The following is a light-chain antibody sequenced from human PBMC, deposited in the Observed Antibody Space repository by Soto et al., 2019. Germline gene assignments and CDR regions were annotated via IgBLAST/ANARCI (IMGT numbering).Light chain of an antibody. V-gene: IGLV2-14*01. CDR2: DVS. CDR1: SSDVGGYNY. CDR3: SSFTRNNSYV. Sequence: QSVLTQPASVSGSPGQSITISCTGTSSDVGGYNYVSWYQQHPGKAPKLMIYDVSNRPSGVSNRFSGSKSGNTASLTISGLQAEDEADYYCSSFTRNNSYVLGGGTKVTVL. J-gene: IGLJ1*01.